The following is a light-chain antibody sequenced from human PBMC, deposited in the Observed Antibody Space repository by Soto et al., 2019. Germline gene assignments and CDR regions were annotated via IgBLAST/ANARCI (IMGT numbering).Light chain of an antibody. Sequence: DIQMTQSPSSVSASVGDRVTITCRASQDISSKLAWYQRKPGKAPNLLIYAASSLQSGVPSRFSGSGSGTDFTLTISRLEPEDFAVYSCQQYGNSPPTFGQGTNLEIK. V-gene: IGKV1-12*01. J-gene: IGKJ2*01. CDR3: QQYGNSPPT. CDR1: QDISSK. CDR2: AAS.